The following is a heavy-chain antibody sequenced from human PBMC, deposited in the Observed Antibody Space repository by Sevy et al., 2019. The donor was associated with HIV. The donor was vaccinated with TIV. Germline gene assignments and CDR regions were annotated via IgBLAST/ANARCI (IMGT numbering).Heavy chain of an antibody. CDR2: ISSSSSSYI. J-gene: IGHJ6*02. V-gene: IGHV3-21*01. CDR3: ARDQVMLYSSSSSSRLKDV. CDR1: GFTFSSYS. D-gene: IGHD6-6*01. Sequence: GGSLRLSCAASGFTFSSYSMNWVRQAPGKGLEWVSSISSSSSSYIYYADSVKGRFTISRDNAKNSLYLQMNSLRAEDTAVYYCARDQVMLYSSSSSSRLKDVWGQGTTVTVSS.